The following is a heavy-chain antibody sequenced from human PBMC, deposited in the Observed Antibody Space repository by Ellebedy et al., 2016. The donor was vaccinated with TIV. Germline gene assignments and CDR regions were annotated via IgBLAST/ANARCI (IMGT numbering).Heavy chain of an antibody. CDR1: GYTFTSYG. D-gene: IGHD3-3*01. Sequence: AASVKVSCKASGYTFTSYGISWVRQAPGQGLEWMGWISAYNGNTNYAQKLQGRVTMTTDTSTSTAYMELRSLRSDDTAVYYCARDRRRIVRFLELFGDRYYGMDVWGQGTTVTVSS. CDR3: ARDRRRIVRFLELFGDRYYGMDV. J-gene: IGHJ6*02. V-gene: IGHV1-18*01. CDR2: ISAYNGNT.